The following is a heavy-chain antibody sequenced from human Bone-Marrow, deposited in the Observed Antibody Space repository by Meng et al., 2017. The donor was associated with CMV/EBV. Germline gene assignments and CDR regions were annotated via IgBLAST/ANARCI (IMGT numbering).Heavy chain of an antibody. Sequence: VQLVESGGGVVQPGRSLRLVCAASGFTLNNYGMHWVRQSPGKGLEWVALISHDGSDTDYADSVKGRFTISRDTSKKMLSLQMNSLRADDTAVYYCAKDASGRYWYFDYWGQGTLVTVSS. CDR2: ISHDGSDT. V-gene: IGHV3-30*18. J-gene: IGHJ4*02. D-gene: IGHD1-26*01. CDR1: GFTLNNYG. CDR3: AKDASGRYWYFDY.